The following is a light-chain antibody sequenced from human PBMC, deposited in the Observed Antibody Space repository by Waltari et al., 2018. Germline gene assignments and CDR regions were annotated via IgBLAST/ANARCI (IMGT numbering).Light chain of an antibody. CDR1: SLRTYY. CDR3: NSRDSSGNHVL. V-gene: IGLV3-19*01. CDR2: GKN. Sequence: SSELTQDPAVSMALGQTVRITCQGDSLRTYYASWYQQRPGQAPVLVIYGKNNPPSGIPDRFSGSSSGNTASLTISGAQAEDEADYYCNSRDSSGNHVLFGGGTKLTVL. J-gene: IGLJ2*01.